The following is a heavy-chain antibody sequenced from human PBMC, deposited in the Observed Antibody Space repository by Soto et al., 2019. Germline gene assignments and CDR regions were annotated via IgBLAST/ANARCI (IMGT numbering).Heavy chain of an antibody. Sequence: EVQLVDSGGDLVQPGGSLRLSCAASGITVNNNYMSWVRQAPGKGLEWVSVIYSGGSTGYADSVKGRFTISRDNPKNTVYLQMTGLRAEDTAVYYCARDVGVWGRGTTVTVSS. CDR2: IYSGGST. CDR1: GITVNNNY. V-gene: IGHV3-66*01. J-gene: IGHJ6*04. CDR3: ARDVGV.